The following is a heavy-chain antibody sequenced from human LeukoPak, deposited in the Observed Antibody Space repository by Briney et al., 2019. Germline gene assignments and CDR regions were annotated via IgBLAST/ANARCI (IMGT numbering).Heavy chain of an antibody. CDR3: ARILRYCSGGSCYSYFDY. CDR1: GGSISSYY. CDR2: IYTSGST. D-gene: IGHD2-15*01. J-gene: IGHJ4*02. V-gene: IGHV4-4*07. Sequence: SETLSLTCTVSGGSISSYYWSWIRQPAGKGLEWMGRIYTSGSTNYNPSLKSRVTMSVDTSKNQFSLKLSSVTAADTAVYYCARILRYCSGGSCYSYFDYWGQGTLVTVSS.